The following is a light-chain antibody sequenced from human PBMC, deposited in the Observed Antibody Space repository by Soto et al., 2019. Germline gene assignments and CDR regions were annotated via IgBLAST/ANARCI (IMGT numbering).Light chain of an antibody. J-gene: IGKJ2*01. CDR2: GAS. CDR1: QSVSSSH. CDR3: QQFGSSPYT. V-gene: IGKV3-20*01. Sequence: EIVLTQSPGTLSLSPGERATLSCRASQSVSSSHLAWYQQKPGQAPRLLIYGASSRATGIPDRFSGSGSGTDFTLTNSRLEPEDFAVYYCQQFGSSPYTFGQGAKLEIK.